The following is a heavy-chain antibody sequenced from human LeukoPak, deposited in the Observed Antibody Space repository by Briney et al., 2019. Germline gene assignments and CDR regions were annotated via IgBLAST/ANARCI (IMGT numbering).Heavy chain of an antibody. Sequence: GGSLRLSCAASGFTFSTYWMSWVRQAPGKGLEWVANIKHDGTEKYYVDSVKGRFSISRDNSKNSLYLQMNSLRAEDTAFYYCARDDYGSGSWNDYWGQGTLVTVSS. CDR1: GFTFSTYW. V-gene: IGHV3-7*03. CDR2: IKHDGTEK. J-gene: IGHJ4*02. CDR3: ARDDYGSGSWNDY. D-gene: IGHD3-10*01.